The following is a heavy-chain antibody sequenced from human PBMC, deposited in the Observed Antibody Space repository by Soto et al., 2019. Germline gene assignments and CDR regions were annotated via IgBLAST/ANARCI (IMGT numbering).Heavy chain of an antibody. CDR3: ATHGGLDF. J-gene: IGHJ3*01. CDR2: ISIRGDYR. V-gene: IGHV3-23*01. CDR1: GFTFSSSG. Sequence: EGQLLQSGGGLVQPGESLRLSCAASGFTFSSSGMSWVRQAPGKGLEWVSSISIRGDYRYYADSVKGRFTISRDNSKNTLYLQMSRLTAEDTALYYCATHGGLDFWGQGTMVDVSS. D-gene: IGHD4-17*01.